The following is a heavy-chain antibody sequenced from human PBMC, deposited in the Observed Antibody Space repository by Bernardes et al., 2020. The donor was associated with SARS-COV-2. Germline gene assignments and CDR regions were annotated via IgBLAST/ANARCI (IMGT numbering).Heavy chain of an antibody. V-gene: IGHV4-34*01. CDR1: GGSVSSSD. J-gene: IGHJ6*03. CDR2: VHHRGTS. Sequence: SETLSLTCAVYGGSVSSSDWVWIRQAPGKGLEWIAEVHHRGTSTRNPSVQSRVAMSIDWSRNEFSLSLRSVTAADTAMYFCARRVLDSYHYMDVWGKGTAVSVS. D-gene: IGHD3-3*02. CDR3: ARRVLDSYHYMDV.